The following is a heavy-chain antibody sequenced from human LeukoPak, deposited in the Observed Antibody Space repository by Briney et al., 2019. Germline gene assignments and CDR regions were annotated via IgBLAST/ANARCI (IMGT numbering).Heavy chain of an antibody. V-gene: IGHV4-34*01. CDR2: INHSGST. J-gene: IGHJ4*02. D-gene: IGHD3-22*01. Sequence: SETLSLTCAVYGGSFSGYYWSWIRQPPGKGLEWIGEINHSGSTNYNPSLKSRVTISVDTSKNQFSLKLGSVTAADTAVYYCARGSDSSGARNDYWGQGTLVTVSS. CDR3: ARGSDSSGARNDY. CDR1: GGSFSGYY.